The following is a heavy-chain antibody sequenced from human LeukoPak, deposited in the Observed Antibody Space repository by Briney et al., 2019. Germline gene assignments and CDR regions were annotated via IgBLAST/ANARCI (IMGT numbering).Heavy chain of an antibody. CDR1: GGSFSGYY. J-gene: IGHJ4*02. V-gene: IGHV4-34*01. Sequence: SETLSFTCAVYGGSFSGYYWSWIRQPPGKGLEWIGEINHSGSTNYNPSLKSRVTISVDTSKNQFSLKLSSVTAADTAVYYCARGVEPTAYFDYWGQGTLVTVSS. CDR3: ARGVEPTAYFDY. D-gene: IGHD1-14*01. CDR2: INHSGST.